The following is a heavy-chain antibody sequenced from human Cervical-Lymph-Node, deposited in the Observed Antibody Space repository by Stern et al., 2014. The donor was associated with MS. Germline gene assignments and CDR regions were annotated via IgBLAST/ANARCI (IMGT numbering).Heavy chain of an antibody. V-gene: IGHV4-61*02. CDR2: IYTSGST. CDR1: GGSISSGSYY. Sequence: QLQLQESGPGLVKPSQTLSLTCTVSGGSISSGSYYWSWIRQPAGKGLEWIGRIYTSGSTTYNPSLKRRVTIPLDTPKNQFSPKLGFVTAADTAVYYCARDRGTSYFDYWGQGTLVTVSS. D-gene: IGHD3-10*01. J-gene: IGHJ4*02. CDR3: ARDRGTSYFDY.